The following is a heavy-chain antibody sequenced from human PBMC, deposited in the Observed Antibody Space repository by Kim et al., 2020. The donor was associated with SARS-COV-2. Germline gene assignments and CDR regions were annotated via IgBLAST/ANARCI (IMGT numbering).Heavy chain of an antibody. CDR1: GFTFSNYG. Sequence: GGSLRLSCAASGFTFSNYGMHWGRQAPGKGLEWVTVMSYDESNKYYADSVKGRFTISRDKSKNTMFLQMNSLRAEDTAVYYCVKDPVKARATVGMDVWGPGTTVTFSS. CDR3: VKDPVKARATVGMDV. J-gene: IGHJ6*02. D-gene: IGHD2-21*02. V-gene: IGHV3-30*18. CDR2: MSYDESNK.